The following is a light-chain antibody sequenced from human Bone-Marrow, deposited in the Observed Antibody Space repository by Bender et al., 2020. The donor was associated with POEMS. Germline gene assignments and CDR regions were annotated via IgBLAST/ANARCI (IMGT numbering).Light chain of an antibody. CDR2: EVT. V-gene: IGLV2-23*02. Sequence: QSALTQPASVSGSPGQSITISCTGTSSDIGNYNFISWYQQHPGKAPNLMIYEVTKRPSGVSNRYSASKSGNTASLTISGLQVEDETDYYCCSYSGSYTWVFGGGTKVTVL. J-gene: IGLJ3*02. CDR1: SSDIGNYNF. CDR3: CSYSGSYTWV.